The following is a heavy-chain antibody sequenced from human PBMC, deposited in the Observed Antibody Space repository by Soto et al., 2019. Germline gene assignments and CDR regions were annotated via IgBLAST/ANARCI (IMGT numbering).Heavy chain of an antibody. CDR1: GFTFSSYG. J-gene: IGHJ6*02. D-gene: IGHD2-15*01. CDR2: IWYDGSNK. Sequence: QVQLVESGGGVVQPGRSLRLSCAASGFTFSSYGMHWVRQAPGKGLEWVAAIWYDGSNKYYAYSVKGRFTISIDNPKNTLYLPMKSLRAEDTAVYYCARDGDIVVVVAATGHYYGMDVWGQGTTVTVSS. CDR3: ARDGDIVVVVAATGHYYGMDV. V-gene: IGHV3-33*01.